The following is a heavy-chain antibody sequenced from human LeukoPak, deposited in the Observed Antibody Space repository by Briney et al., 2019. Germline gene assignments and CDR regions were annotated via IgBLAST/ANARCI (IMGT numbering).Heavy chain of an antibody. CDR2: IHGSGSN. CDR3: ARDQAGSFYDY. CDR1: GGSISSGSYY. Sequence: PSETLSLTCTVSGGSISSGSYYWSWIRQPAGKELEWIGRIHGSGSNNYNPSLKSRVTMSVDTSKNQFSLTLTSMTAADTAMYYCARDQAGSFYDYWGQGTLVTVSS. J-gene: IGHJ4*02. V-gene: IGHV4-61*02. D-gene: IGHD1-26*01.